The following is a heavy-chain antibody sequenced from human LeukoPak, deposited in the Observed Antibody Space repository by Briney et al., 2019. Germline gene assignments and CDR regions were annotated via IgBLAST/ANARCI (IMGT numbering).Heavy chain of an antibody. CDR2: ISSNGGST. V-gene: IGHV3-64*01. J-gene: IGHJ5*02. Sequence: PGVPLRLSSATPVIPSSNLAMQWVRQAPGKGMEYVTGISSNGGSTYYANSVRGRFTISRDNSRNTLYLQMDSLRTEDMAVYYCASLNGGYDHGNWFDPWGQGTLVTVSS. CDR1: VIPSSNLA. D-gene: IGHD5-12*01. CDR3: ASLNGGYDHGNWFDP.